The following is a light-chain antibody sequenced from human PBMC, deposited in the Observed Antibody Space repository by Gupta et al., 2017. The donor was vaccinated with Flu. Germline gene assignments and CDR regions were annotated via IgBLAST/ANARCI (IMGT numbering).Light chain of an antibody. J-gene: IGLJ1*01. Sequence: SYEMTQPSSVSVSPGQTARITCSGDTLSNKYIYWYQQKPGQAPVMVIYKDSERPSGIPERFSGSTSGTTATLTIGGVQTEDEAAYYCQSADGSGTYVFGSGTKVTVL. CDR2: KDS. CDR1: TLSNKY. CDR3: QSADGSGTYV. V-gene: IGLV3-25*02.